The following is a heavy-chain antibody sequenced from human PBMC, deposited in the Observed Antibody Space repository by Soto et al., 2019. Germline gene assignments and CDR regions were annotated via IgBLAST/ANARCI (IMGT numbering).Heavy chain of an antibody. CDR3: AKDLAGYYYYGMDV. Sequence: PGGSLRLSCAASGLTFISYAMSWVLQAPGKGLEWVSAISGSGGSTYYADSVKGRFTISRDNSKNTLYLQMNSLRAEDTAVYYCAKDLAGYYYYGMDVWGQGTTVTVSS. CDR2: ISGSGGST. V-gene: IGHV3-23*01. CDR1: GLTFISYA. J-gene: IGHJ6*02. D-gene: IGHD3-16*01.